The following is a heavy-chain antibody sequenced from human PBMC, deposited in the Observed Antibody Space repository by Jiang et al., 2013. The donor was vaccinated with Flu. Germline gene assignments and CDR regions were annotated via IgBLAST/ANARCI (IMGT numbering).Heavy chain of an antibody. CDR2: IVVGSGNT. D-gene: IGHD2/OR15-2a*01. CDR1: GFTFTSSA. V-gene: IGHV1-58*02. Sequence: SGAEVKKPGTSVKVSCKASGFTFTSSAMQWVRQARGQRLEWIGWIVVGSGNTNYAQKFQERVTITRDMSTSTAYMELSSLRSEDTAVYYCAADRIIGQPPPYYYGMDVWGQGTTVTVSS. J-gene: IGHJ6*02. CDR3: AADRIIGQPPPYYYGMDV.